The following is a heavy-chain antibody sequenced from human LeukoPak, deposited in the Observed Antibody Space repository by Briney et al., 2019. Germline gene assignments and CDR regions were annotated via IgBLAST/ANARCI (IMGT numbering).Heavy chain of an antibody. CDR1: GFTFSSYS. CDR3: ARAPGYYGMDV. Sequence: GGSLRLSCAASGFTFSSYSMNWVRQAPGRGLEWVSSISSSSSYIYYADSVKGRFTISRDNAKNSLYLQMNSLRAEDTAVYYCARAPGYYGMDVWGQGTTVTVSS. CDR2: ISSSSSYI. J-gene: IGHJ6*02. V-gene: IGHV3-21*01.